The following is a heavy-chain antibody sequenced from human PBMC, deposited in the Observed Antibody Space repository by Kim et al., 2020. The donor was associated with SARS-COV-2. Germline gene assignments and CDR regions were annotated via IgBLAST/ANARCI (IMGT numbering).Heavy chain of an antibody. Sequence: ASVKVSCKASGYTFTSYGISWVRQAPGQGLEWMGWISAYNGNTNYAQKLQGRVTMTTDTSTSTAYMELRSLRSDDTAVYYCARDKSPVVPVIRGSWFDPWGQGTLVTVSS. V-gene: IGHV1-18*01. D-gene: IGHD3-16*02. CDR2: ISAYNGNT. CDR3: ARDKSPVVPVIRGSWFDP. CDR1: GYTFTSYG. J-gene: IGHJ5*02.